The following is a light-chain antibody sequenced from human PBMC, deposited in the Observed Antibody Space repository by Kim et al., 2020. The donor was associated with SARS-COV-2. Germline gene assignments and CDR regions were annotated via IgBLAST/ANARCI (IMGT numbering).Light chain of an antibody. CDR2: DAS. CDR1: QIVDHF. Sequence: TVFTQAPAILSLSPGERATLSCRASQIVDHFLVWFQQNPGQAPRLLIYDASKMAGGIPARFSGSAAGTGFTLTISSLEPDDFAVYYCQQSRNRPPLTFGQGTRLEIK. CDR3: QQSRNRPPLT. V-gene: IGKV3-11*01. J-gene: IGKJ5*01.